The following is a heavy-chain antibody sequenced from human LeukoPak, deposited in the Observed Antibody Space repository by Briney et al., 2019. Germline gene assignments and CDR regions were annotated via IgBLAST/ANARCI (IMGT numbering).Heavy chain of an antibody. D-gene: IGHD2-2*01. V-gene: IGHV1-8*01. J-gene: IGHJ4*02. CDR2: MNPNSGNT. CDR3: ARQFGYCSSTSCYFPPPFDY. Sequence: ASVKVSCKASGYTFTSYDINWVRQATGQGLEWMGWMNPNSGNTGYAQKFQGRVTMTRNTSISTAYMELSSLRSEDTAVYYCARQFGYCSSTSCYFPPPFDYWGQGTLVTVSS. CDR1: GYTFTSYD.